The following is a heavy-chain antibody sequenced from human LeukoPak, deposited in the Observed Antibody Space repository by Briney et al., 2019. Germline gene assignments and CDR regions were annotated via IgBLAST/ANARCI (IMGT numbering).Heavy chain of an antibody. CDR1: DYSISSGIYY. CDR2: INHSGST. Sequence: SETLSLTCTVSDYSISSGIYYWAWIRQPPEKGLEWIGEINHSGSTNYNSSLKSRVTISVDTSKNQFSLKLSSVTAADTAVYYCARGYYGSGSHCCHMDVWGKGTTITVS. J-gene: IGHJ6*03. D-gene: IGHD3-10*01. V-gene: IGHV4-39*07. CDR3: ARGYYGSGSHCCHMDV.